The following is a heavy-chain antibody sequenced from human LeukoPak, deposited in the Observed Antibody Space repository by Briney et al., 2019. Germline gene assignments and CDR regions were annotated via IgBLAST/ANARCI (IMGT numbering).Heavy chain of an antibody. CDR3: ARVSFRGYSSSWYGDY. J-gene: IGHJ4*02. Sequence: GGSLRLSCAASGFTVSSNYMSWVRQAPGKGLEWVSVIYSGGSTYYADSVKGRFTISRDNSKNTLYLQTNSLRAEDTAVYYCARVSFRGYSSSWYGDYWGQGTLVAVSS. D-gene: IGHD6-13*01. CDR2: IYSGGST. CDR1: GFTVSSNY. V-gene: IGHV3-66*01.